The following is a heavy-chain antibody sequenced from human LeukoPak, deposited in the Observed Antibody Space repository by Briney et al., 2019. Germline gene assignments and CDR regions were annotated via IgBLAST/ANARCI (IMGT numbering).Heavy chain of an antibody. D-gene: IGHD6-13*01. CDR2: ISGGGDT. CDR1: GFTFSSYA. Sequence: PGGSLRLSCAGSGFTFSSYALSWVRQAPGKGLEWVSAISGGGDTYYGDSVKCRFTISRDNSKNTLYLQVNSLRAEDTAVYYCTKDPGYSRSLDHWGQGTLVTVSS. CDR3: TKDPGYSRSLDH. V-gene: IGHV3-23*01. J-gene: IGHJ5*02.